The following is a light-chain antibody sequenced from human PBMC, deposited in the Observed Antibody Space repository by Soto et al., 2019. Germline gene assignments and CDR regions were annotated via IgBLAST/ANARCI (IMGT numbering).Light chain of an antibody. CDR3: QQYGSPPYT. CDR1: QIIDSSY. J-gene: IGKJ2*01. CDR2: GAS. Sequence: EIVLTQSPGTLSLSPGERATLSCRASQIIDSSYLAWYQQKPGQAPRLLIDGASSRATGIPDRFSGSVSGTDFTLTISRLEPEDFAVYYCQQYGSPPYTFGQGTKLEIK. V-gene: IGKV3-20*01.